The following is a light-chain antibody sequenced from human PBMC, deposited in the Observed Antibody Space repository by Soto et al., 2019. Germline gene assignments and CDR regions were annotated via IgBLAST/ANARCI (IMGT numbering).Light chain of an antibody. CDR1: QSVLYSPNNKNY. Sequence: DIVLTQSPDSLALSLGERATINCKSSQSVLYSPNNKNYLAWYQQKPGRPPKLLLYWASMRESGVPDRFSGSASGTDFTLTISSLQAEDVAVYYCHQYASSPWTFGPGTKVEIK. CDR3: HQYASSPWT. J-gene: IGKJ1*01. CDR2: WAS. V-gene: IGKV4-1*01.